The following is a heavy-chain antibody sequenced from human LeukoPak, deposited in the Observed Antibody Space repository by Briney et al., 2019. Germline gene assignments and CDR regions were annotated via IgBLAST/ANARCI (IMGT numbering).Heavy chain of an antibody. CDR1: GFTFRNYG. Sequence: PGGSLRLSCAASGFTFRNYGMNWVRQAPGKGLEWAAVISSDSSKIYFADSVKDRFTISRDNSENAAFLQVNSLRVEDTAVYYCAKSRGPSYDHFFDSWGQGTLVTVSS. J-gene: IGHJ4*02. CDR3: AKSRGPSYDHFFDS. D-gene: IGHD3-10*01. V-gene: IGHV3-30*18. CDR2: ISSDSSKI.